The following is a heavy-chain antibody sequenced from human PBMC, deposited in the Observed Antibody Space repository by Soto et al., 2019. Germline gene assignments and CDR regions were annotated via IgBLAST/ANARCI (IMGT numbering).Heavy chain of an antibody. CDR3: ARHIHNQGFEYYFDS. CDR2: IDYSGNI. D-gene: IGHD1-1*01. J-gene: IGHJ4*02. Sequence: QLQLQESGPGLVKPSETLSLTCNASGGSITSSGSAWGWIRQSPGKGLEWIGTIDYSGNIYYIPSLKIRITISFDTSKNQISLKLSSVTAADTAVYYCARHIHNQGFEYYFDSWGQGTLVTVSS. CDR1: GGSITSSGSA. V-gene: IGHV4-39*01.